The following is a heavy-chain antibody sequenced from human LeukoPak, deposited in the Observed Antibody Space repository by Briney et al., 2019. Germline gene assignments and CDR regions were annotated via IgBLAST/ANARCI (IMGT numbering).Heavy chain of an antibody. CDR2: ISSSSSYI. V-gene: IGHV3-21*01. CDR3: ARDASSSAFDH. Sequence: PGGSLRLSCAAPGLTFSRYTMTWVRQAPGKGLEWVSSISSSSSYIYYAHSVKGRFTISRDNAKNSLFLEMNSLRAEDTAMYYCARDASSSAFDHWGQGTLVTVSS. CDR1: GLTFSRYT. J-gene: IGHJ4*02. D-gene: IGHD6-6*01.